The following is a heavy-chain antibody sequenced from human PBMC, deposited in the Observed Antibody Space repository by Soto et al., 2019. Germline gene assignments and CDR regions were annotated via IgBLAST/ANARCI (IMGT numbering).Heavy chain of an antibody. V-gene: IGHV3-53*01. CDR2: IYVGDIT. D-gene: IGHD6-13*01. CDR3: ERGGMTPSHQLDY. J-gene: IGHJ4*02. Sequence: VGSLRLSCAASVPDVFYSFMILFRQPQGGGLEWVSVIYVGDITYYADSVKGRFTIYRDKSTNTLYLQMGSLRESDTAVYYCERGGMTPSHQLDYWGQRNLVTVSS. CDR1: VPDVFYSF.